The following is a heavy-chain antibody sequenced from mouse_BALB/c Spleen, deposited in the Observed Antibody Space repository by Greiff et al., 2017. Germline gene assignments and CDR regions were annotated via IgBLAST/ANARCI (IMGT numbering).Heavy chain of an antibody. CDR3: ARGGYYPLYAMDY. Sequence: EVQLVESGGGLVKPGGSLKLSCAASGFTFSSYAMSWVRQSPEKRLEWVAEISSGGSYTYYPDTVTGRFTISRDNAKNTLYLEMSSLRSEDTAMYYCARGGYYPLYAMDYWGQGTSVTVSS. CDR2: ISSGGSYT. J-gene: IGHJ4*01. CDR1: GFTFSSYA. V-gene: IGHV5-9-4*01. D-gene: IGHD2-3*01.